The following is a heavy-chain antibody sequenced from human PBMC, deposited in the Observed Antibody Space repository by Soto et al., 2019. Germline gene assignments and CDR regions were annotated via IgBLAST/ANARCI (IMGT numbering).Heavy chain of an antibody. D-gene: IGHD4-17*01. Sequence: HPGGSLRLSCAASGFIFSTYAMNWVRQAPGKGLEWVSAISSSGDSTYYAESVRGRFTISRDNSINTLYLQMRSLRPEDTAVYYCAHPRGYGVFDAVDIWGQGTMVTVS. V-gene: IGHV3-23*01. CDR3: AHPRGYGVFDAVDI. CDR1: GFIFSTYA. CDR2: ISSSGDST. J-gene: IGHJ3*02.